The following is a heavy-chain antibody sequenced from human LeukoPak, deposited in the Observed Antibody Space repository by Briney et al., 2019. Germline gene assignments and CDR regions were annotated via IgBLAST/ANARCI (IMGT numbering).Heavy chain of an antibody. D-gene: IGHD1-7*01. J-gene: IGHJ6*03. CDR3: ARVQLRDYYYYYMDV. Sequence: GASVKVSCKASVYTFTSYGISWVRQAPGQGLEWMGWISAYNGNTNYAQKLQGRVTMTTDTSTSTAYMELRSLRSDDTAVYYCARVQLRDYYYYYMDVWGKGTTVTVSS. CDR1: VYTFTSYG. V-gene: IGHV1-18*01. CDR2: ISAYNGNT.